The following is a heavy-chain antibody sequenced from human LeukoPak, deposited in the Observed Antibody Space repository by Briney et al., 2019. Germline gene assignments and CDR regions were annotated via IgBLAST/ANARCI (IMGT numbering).Heavy chain of an antibody. CDR2: IYTSGST. V-gene: IGHV4-4*07. Sequence: SETLSLTCTVSGGSISSYYWSWIRQPAGKGLEWIGRIYTSGSTNYNPSLKSRVTMSVDTSKNQFSLKLSSVTAADTAVYYCARGPYCGGGSCYPFDYWGQGTLVTVSS. J-gene: IGHJ4*02. CDR3: ARGPYCGGGSCYPFDY. D-gene: IGHD2-15*01. CDR1: GGSISSYY.